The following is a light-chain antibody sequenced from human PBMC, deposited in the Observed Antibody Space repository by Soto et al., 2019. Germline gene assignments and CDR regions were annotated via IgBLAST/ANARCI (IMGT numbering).Light chain of an antibody. CDR2: EGS. CDR3: CSYEGSNYV. Sequence: QSVLTQPASVSGSPGQSITISCTGTSSDVGSYNLVSWYQQHPGKAPKLMIYEGSKRPSGVSNRFSGSKSGNTASLTISGLQAEDEADYYCCSYEGSNYVFGTGTKVTVL. V-gene: IGLV2-23*01. CDR1: SSDVGSYNL. J-gene: IGLJ1*01.